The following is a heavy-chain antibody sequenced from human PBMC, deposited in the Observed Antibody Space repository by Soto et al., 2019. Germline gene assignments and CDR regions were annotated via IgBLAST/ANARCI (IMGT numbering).Heavy chain of an antibody. CDR3: ARGGSSYYDFWSGYYIIAY. CDR1: GGSISSYY. Sequence: SETLSLTCTVSGGSISSYYWSWIRQPPGKGLEWIGYIYYSGSTNYNPSLKSRVTISVDTSKNQFSLKLSSVTAADTAVYYCARGGSSYYDFWSGYYIIAYWGQGTLVPGSS. J-gene: IGHJ4*02. CDR2: IYYSGST. D-gene: IGHD3-3*01. V-gene: IGHV4-59*01.